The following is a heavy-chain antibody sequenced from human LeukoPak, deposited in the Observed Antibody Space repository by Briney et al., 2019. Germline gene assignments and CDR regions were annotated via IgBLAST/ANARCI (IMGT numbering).Heavy chain of an antibody. Sequence: GGSLRLSCAASGFTFSSYWMSWVRQAPGKGLEWVANIKQDGSEEYYVDSVKGRFTISRDNAKNSLYLQMNSLRAEDTAVYYCARALWSGWHSDAFDIWGQGTMVTVSS. CDR2: IKQDGSEE. J-gene: IGHJ3*02. D-gene: IGHD6-19*01. CDR3: ARALWSGWHSDAFDI. V-gene: IGHV3-7*04. CDR1: GFTFSSYW.